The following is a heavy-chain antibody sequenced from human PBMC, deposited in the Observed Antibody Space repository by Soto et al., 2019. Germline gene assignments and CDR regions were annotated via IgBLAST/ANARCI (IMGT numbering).Heavy chain of an antibody. CDR3: AREQAYDSSGYYYFDY. D-gene: IGHD3-22*01. J-gene: IGHJ4*02. V-gene: IGHV1-69*13. Sequence: SVKVSCKASGGTFSSYAISWVRQAPGQGLEWMGGIIPIFGTANYAQKFQGRVTITADESTSTAYMELSSLRSEDTAVYYCAREQAYDSSGYYYFDYWGQGTLVTVSS. CDR2: IIPIFGTA. CDR1: GGTFSSYA.